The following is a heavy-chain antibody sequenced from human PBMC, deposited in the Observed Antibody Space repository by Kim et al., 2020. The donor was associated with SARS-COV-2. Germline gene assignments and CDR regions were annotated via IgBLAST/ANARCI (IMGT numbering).Heavy chain of an antibody. D-gene: IGHD3-10*01. CDR2: LINDGHT. Sequence: GGSLRLSCAASGITFDSYAMSWFRQAPGKGLEWVSSLINDGHTKYTDSVKGRFSISSDNSRTTLYLQMNSLRSDDTAVYYCAKYEGHGSGTYTYWGQGTLVVVSS. J-gene: IGHJ4*02. V-gene: IGHV3-23*01. CDR1: GITFDSYA. CDR3: AKYEGHGSGTYTY.